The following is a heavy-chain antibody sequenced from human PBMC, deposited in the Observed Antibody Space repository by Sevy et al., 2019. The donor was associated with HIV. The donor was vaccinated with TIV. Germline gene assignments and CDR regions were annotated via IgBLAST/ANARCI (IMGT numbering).Heavy chain of an antibody. D-gene: IGHD1-1*01. V-gene: IGHV4-4*07. CDR2: TYTSGSP. J-gene: IGHJ4*02. CDR1: GGSISNYR. Sequence: SETLSLTCTVSGGSISNYRWSWIRQPAGKGLEWIGRTYTSGSPNYNPSLKSRVAMSVDTPKNQFSLKLSSVTAADTAVYYCARAGVSTTTPFDYWGQGTLVTVSS. CDR3: ARAGVSTTTPFDY.